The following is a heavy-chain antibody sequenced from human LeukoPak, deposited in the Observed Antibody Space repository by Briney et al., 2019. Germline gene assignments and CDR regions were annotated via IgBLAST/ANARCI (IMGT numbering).Heavy chain of an antibody. CDR1: GDSISGYY. Sequence: SETLSLTCTVSGDSISGYYWSWIRQPPGKGLEWIGCIYYGGSTNYNPSFKSRVTISVDTSKNQFSLKLSSVSAADTAVYYCAGNAATVTTNDYWGQGTLVTVSS. J-gene: IGHJ4*02. CDR2: IYYGGST. D-gene: IGHD6-25*01. V-gene: IGHV4-59*08. CDR3: AGNAATVTTNDY.